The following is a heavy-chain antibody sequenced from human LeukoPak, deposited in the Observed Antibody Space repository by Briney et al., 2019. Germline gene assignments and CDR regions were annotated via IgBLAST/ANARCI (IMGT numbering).Heavy chain of an antibody. CDR3: AKDRLPVGATTSFDY. Sequence: GGSLRLSCAASGITFSSYAMHWVRQAPGKGLEYVSAISSNGGSTYYANSVKGRFTISRDNSKNTLYLQMGSLRAEDMAVYYCAKDRLPVGATTSFDYWGQGTLVTVSS. J-gene: IGHJ4*02. CDR1: GITFSSYA. CDR2: ISSNGGST. V-gene: IGHV3-64*01. D-gene: IGHD1-26*01.